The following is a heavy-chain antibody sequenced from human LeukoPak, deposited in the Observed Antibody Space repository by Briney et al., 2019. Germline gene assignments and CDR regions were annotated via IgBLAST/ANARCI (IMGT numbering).Heavy chain of an antibody. CDR2: ISYDGSNK. CDR1: GFTFDDYA. D-gene: IGHD4-17*01. J-gene: IGHJ4*02. V-gene: IGHV3-30*18. CDR3: AKTDYGDYLRDY. Sequence: PGRSLRLSCAASGFTFDDYAMHWVRQAPGKGLEWVAVISYDGSNKYYADSVKGRFTISRDNSKNMLYLQMNSLRAEDTAVYYCAKTDYGDYLRDYWGQGTLVTVSS.